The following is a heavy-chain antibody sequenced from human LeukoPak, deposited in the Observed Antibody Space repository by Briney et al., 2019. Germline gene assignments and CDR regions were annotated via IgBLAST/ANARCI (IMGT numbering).Heavy chain of an antibody. V-gene: IGHV4-34*01. CDR2: INHSGST. CDR1: GGSFSGYY. CDR3: ARGNYYGSGSDY. D-gene: IGHD3-10*01. J-gene: IGHJ4*02. Sequence: SETLSLTCAVYGGSFSGYYWSWIRQPPGKGLGWIGEINHSGSTNYNPSLKSRVTISVDTSKNQFSLKLSSVTAADTAVYYCARGNYYGSGSDYWGQGTLVTVSS.